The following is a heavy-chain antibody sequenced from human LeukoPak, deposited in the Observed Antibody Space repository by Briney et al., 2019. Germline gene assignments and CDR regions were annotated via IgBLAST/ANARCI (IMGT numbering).Heavy chain of an antibody. CDR1: GGSISSYY. J-gene: IGHJ2*01. CDR2: IYYSGST. V-gene: IGHV4-59*01. Sequence: SSETLSLTCTVSGGSISSYYWSWIRQPPGKGLEWIGYIYYSGSTNYNPSLKSRVTISVDTSKNQFSLKLSSVAAADTAVYYCARGSQRWYFDLWGRGTLVTVSS. D-gene: IGHD6-25*01. CDR3: ARGSQRWYFDL.